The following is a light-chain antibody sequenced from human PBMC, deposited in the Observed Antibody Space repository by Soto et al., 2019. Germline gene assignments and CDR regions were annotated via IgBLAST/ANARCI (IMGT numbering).Light chain of an antibody. CDR3: QQYNEWPPLT. J-gene: IGKJ3*01. Sequence: EIVMTQSPATLSVSPGERATLSCRASQSVSSNLAWYQQKPGQAPRLLIYGASTRATGIPDRFGGSGSGTEFTLTISSLQPEDFAVYYCQQYNEWPPLTFGPGTKVD. CDR1: QSVSSN. CDR2: GAS. V-gene: IGKV3D-15*01.